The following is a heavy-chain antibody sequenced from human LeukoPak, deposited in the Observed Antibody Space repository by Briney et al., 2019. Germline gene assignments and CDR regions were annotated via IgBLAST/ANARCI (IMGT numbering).Heavy chain of an antibody. Sequence: GGSLRFSFAASGLTFSSYALSWVRQAPGKGLEWVSAISGSGGSTYYADSVKGRFTISRHNSKNTLYLQMNSLRAEDTAVYYCARDRFNGMDVWGQGTTVTVSS. V-gene: IGHV3-23*01. CDR2: ISGSGGST. J-gene: IGHJ6*02. CDR3: ARDRFNGMDV. CDR1: GLTFSSYA.